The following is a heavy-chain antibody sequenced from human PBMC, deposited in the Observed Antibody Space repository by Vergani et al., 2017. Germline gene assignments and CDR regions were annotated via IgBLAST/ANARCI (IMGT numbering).Heavy chain of an antibody. V-gene: IGHV3-66*01. Sequence: EVQLVESGGGLVQPGGSLRLSCAASGFTVSSNYMSWVRQAPGKGLEWVSVIYSGGSTYYADSVKGRFTISRDNSKNTLYLQMNSLRAEDTAVYYCARVAARFEGPQRIEYWGQGTLVTVSS. CDR3: ARVAARFEGPQRIEY. CDR1: GFTVSSNY. J-gene: IGHJ4*02. CDR2: IYSGGST. D-gene: IGHD3-16*01.